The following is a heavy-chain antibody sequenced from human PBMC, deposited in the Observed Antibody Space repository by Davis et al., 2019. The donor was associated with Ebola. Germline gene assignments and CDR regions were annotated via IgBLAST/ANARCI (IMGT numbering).Heavy chain of an antibody. Sequence: SETLSLTCAVYGGSFSAYYWTWIRQPPGKGLEWIGEINHSGSTNYNPSLKSRVTISVDTSKNQFSLKLSSVTAADTAVYYCARDMYYYDSSGSQRGAWFDPWGQGTLVTVSS. J-gene: IGHJ5*02. CDR2: INHSGST. V-gene: IGHV4-34*01. CDR3: ARDMYYYDSSGSQRGAWFDP. CDR1: GGSFSAYY. D-gene: IGHD3-22*01.